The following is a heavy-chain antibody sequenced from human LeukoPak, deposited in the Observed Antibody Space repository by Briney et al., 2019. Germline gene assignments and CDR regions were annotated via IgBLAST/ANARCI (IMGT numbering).Heavy chain of an antibody. J-gene: IGHJ4*02. CDR3: ARHASRDYDILTGYYTPSLFFDY. CDR1: GFTFSTYS. CDR2: ISRRSTYK. V-gene: IGHV3-21*01. D-gene: IGHD3-9*01. Sequence: GGSLRLSCAASGFTFSTYSMNWVRQAPGKGLEWVSSISRRSTYKYYPDSMKGRFTISRDNAKNSLFLQMNSLRAEDTAVYYCARHASRDYDILTGYYTPSLFFDYWGQGTLVTVSS.